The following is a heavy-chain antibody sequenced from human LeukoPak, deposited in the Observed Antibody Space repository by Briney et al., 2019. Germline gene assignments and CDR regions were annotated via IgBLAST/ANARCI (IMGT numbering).Heavy chain of an antibody. J-gene: IGHJ4*02. V-gene: IGHV4-59*08. CDR3: ARGTTVTTPDY. CDR2: IYYSGST. D-gene: IGHD4-17*01. CDR1: GGSISSYY. Sequence: PSETLSLTCTASGGSISSYYWSWIRQPPGKGLEWIGYIYYSGSTNYNPSLKSRVTISIDTSKNQFSLKLSSVTAADTAVYYCARGTTVTTPDYWGQGTLVTVSS.